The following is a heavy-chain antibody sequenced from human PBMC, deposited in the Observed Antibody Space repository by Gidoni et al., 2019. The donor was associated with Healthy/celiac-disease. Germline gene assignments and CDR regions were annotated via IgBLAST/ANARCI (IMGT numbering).Heavy chain of an antibody. CDR3: ARDKAARHGELSAFDI. CDR2: ISAYNGNT. D-gene: IGHD6-6*01. V-gene: IGHV1-18*01. J-gene: IGHJ3*02. Sequence: QVQLVQSGAEVKKSGALVKVSCKQSGYTFTCYGISWLRQAPGQGLEWMGWISAYNGNTNYAQKLQGRGTMTTDTSTSTAYMELRSLRSDDTAVYYCARDKAARHGELSAFDIWGQGTMVTVSS. CDR1: GYTFTCYG.